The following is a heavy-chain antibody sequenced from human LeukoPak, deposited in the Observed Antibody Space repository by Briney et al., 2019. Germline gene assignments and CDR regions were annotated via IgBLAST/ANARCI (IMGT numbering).Heavy chain of an antibody. CDR2: IYYSGST. D-gene: IGHD3-3*01. Sequence: PSETLSLTCTVSGGSISSYYWSWIRQPPGKGLEWIGYIYYSGSTNYNPSLKSRVTISVDTSKDQFSLKLSSVTAADTAVYYCARSSSGYGLEGYFDYWGQGTLVTVSS. CDR1: GGSISSYY. J-gene: IGHJ4*02. V-gene: IGHV4-59*01. CDR3: ARSSSGYGLEGYFDY.